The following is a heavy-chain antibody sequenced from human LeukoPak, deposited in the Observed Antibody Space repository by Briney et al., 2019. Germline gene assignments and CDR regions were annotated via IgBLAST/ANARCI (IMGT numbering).Heavy chain of an antibody. V-gene: IGHV4-59*08. Sequence: SETLSLTCTVSGGSISTYYWSWIRQPPGKGLEWIGYVYYNWNTNYNPSLKSRVTISVDTSKNQFSLQLTSVTAADTAVYFCARRVAVTARYYFDFWGQGTLVTVSS. J-gene: IGHJ4*02. CDR1: GGSISTYY. CDR3: ARRVAVTARYYFDF. D-gene: IGHD6-19*01. CDR2: VYYNWNT.